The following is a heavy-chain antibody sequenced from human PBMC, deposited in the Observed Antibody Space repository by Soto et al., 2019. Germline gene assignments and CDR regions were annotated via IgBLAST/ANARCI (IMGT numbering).Heavy chain of an antibody. Sequence: SETLSLTCAVYGGSFSGYYWSWIRQPPGKGLEWIGSIHNTGNIFYNPSLKSRVTLSIDTSQSHFSLHLSSVTAADTAVYFCARLYTGNYIMYHWGPGTLVTVSS. V-gene: IGHV4-34*01. CDR2: IHNTGNI. J-gene: IGHJ5*02. CDR3: ARLYTGNYIMYH. D-gene: IGHD1-26*01. CDR1: GGSFSGYY.